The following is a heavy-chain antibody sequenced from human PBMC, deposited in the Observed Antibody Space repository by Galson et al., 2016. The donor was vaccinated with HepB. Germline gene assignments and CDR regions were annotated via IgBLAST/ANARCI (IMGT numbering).Heavy chain of an antibody. CDR2: FDSEDGET. CDR1: GYTPSGLS. D-gene: IGHD3-10*01. CDR3: GARRFGKLYFDY. V-gene: IGHV1-24*01. Sequence: SVKVSCKVSGYTPSGLSIHWVRQTPGKGLEWMGGFDSEDGETIFIQKFQGRITMTEDTSTDTAYMELSSLTYEDTAVYFCGARRFGKLYFDYWGQGTQATVSS. J-gene: IGHJ4*02.